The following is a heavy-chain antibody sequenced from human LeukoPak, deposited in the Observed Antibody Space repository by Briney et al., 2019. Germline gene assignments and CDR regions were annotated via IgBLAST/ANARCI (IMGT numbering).Heavy chain of an antibody. Sequence: GESLKISCKGSGYSFTSYWIGWVRQMPGKGLEWMGIICPGDSDTRYSPSFQGQVTISADKSISTAYLQWSSLKASDTAMYYCARRVQDSSGYQGYYYYYMDVWGKGTTVTVSS. V-gene: IGHV5-51*01. CDR3: ARRVQDSSGYQGYYYYYMDV. CDR1: GYSFTSYW. CDR2: ICPGDSDT. J-gene: IGHJ6*03. D-gene: IGHD3-22*01.